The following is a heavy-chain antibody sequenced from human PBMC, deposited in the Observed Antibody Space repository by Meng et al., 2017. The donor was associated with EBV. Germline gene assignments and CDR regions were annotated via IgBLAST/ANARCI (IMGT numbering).Heavy chain of an antibody. CDR2: LIPMSGAP. D-gene: IGHD3-10*01. V-gene: IGHV1-69*01. J-gene: IGHJ4*02. CDR3: ASESGRGFTPDY. Sequence: QVQSQQAGAEVKKPGSSVEVSCRTSGGTFRSDAVSWVRQAPGQGLEWMGGLIPMSGAPHYAQKFQDRVTIIADESTSTHSMELNNLRFEDTAMYYCASESGRGFTPDYWGQGTLVTVSS. CDR1: GGTFRSDA.